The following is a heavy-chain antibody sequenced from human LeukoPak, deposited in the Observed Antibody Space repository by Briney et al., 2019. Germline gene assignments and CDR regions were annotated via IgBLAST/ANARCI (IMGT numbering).Heavy chain of an antibody. J-gene: IGHJ4*02. D-gene: IGHD6-13*01. CDR1: GYTFTSYG. V-gene: IGHV1-18*01. CDR3: ARDEPGIAAAGESPGFG. CDR2: ISAYNGNT. Sequence: GASVKVSCKASGYTFTSYGISWVRQAPGQGLEWMGWISAYNGNTNYAQKLQGRVTMTTDTSTSTAYMELSSLRSEDTAVYYCARDEPGIAAAGESPGFGWGQGTLVTVSS.